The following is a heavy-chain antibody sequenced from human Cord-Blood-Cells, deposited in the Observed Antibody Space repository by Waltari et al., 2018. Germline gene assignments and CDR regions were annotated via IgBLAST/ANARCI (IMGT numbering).Heavy chain of an antibody. CDR1: GFTFDDYA. CDR2: ISWNSGSI. J-gene: IGHJ4*02. V-gene: IGHV3-9*01. D-gene: IGHD2-2*01. CDR3: ASGYCSSTSCPMKDY. Sequence: EVQLVESGGGLVQPGRSLRLSCAASGFTFDDYAMHWVRQAPVKGLEWVSGISWNSGSIGYADSVKGRFTISRDNAKNSLYLQMNSLRAEDTALYYCASGYCSSTSCPMKDYWGQGTLVTVSS.